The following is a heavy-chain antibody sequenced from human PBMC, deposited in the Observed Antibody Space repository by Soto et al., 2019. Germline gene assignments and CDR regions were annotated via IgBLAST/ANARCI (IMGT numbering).Heavy chain of an antibody. D-gene: IGHD6-19*01. J-gene: IGHJ4*02. Sequence: GGSLRLSCAASGFTFSGSAMHWVRQASGKGLEWVGRIRSKANSYATAYAASVKGRFTISRDDSKNTAYLQMNSLKTEDTAVYYCTRLPGHSRGWYKDYFDYWGQGTLVTVSS. CDR3: TRLPGHSRGWYKDYFDY. CDR2: IRSKANSYAT. CDR1: GFTFSGSA. V-gene: IGHV3-73*01.